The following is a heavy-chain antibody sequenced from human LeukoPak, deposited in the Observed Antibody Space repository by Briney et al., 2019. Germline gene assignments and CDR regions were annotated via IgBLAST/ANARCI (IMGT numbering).Heavy chain of an antibody. CDR1: GFTFSSYG. J-gene: IGHJ4*02. CDR3: AKDGSYGNGLRLSKGYYFDY. V-gene: IGHV3-30*18. Sequence: GRSLRLSCAASGFTFSSYGMHWVRQAPGKGLEWVAVISYDGSNKYYADSVKGRFTISRDNSKNTLYLQMNSLRAEDTAVYYCAKDGSYGNGLRLSKGYYFDYWGQGTLVTVSS. D-gene: IGHD4-11*01. CDR2: ISYDGSNK.